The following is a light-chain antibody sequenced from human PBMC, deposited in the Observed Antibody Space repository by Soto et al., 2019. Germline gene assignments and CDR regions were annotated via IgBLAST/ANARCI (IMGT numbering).Light chain of an antibody. J-gene: IGKJ5*01. CDR1: QSVSSY. CDR2: DAS. Sequence: EFVLTQSPATLSLSPGERATLSCRASQSVSSYLAWYQPKPGQAPSLLIYDASNRATGIPARFSGTGSGTDFTLTIKNLEPEDFAVYYCQQYGSSITFGQGTRLEIK. V-gene: IGKV3-11*01. CDR3: QQYGSSIT.